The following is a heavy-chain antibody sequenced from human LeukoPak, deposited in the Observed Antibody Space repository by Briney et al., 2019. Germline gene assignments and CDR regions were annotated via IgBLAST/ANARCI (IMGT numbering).Heavy chain of an antibody. CDR2: IYPGDAAT. CDR1: GSTFASYR. D-gene: IGHD1-1*01. V-gene: IGHV5-51*01. Sequence: GEPLKTSCQASGSTFASYRIAWGRQLPGKGLGWMGIIYPGDAATRSQPSFKGEATIPDANSITPAYLQWSTLKAADTAMYYCARAGTGRYDYWGQGTLVTVSS. CDR3: ARAGTGRYDY. J-gene: IGHJ4*02.